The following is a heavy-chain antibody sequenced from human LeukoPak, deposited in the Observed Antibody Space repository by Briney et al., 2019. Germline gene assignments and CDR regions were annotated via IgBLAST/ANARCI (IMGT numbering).Heavy chain of an antibody. V-gene: IGHV4-59*08. D-gene: IGHD3-22*01. CDR3: ARRGYYYDSSHYYYFDY. J-gene: IGHJ4*02. Sequence: PSETLSLTCTVSGGSISYYYWSWIRQPPGKGLELIGYIYYSGSTNDNPSLKSRVTTSVDTSKNQFSLKLSSVTAADTAVYYCARRGYYYDSSHYYYFDYWGQGTLVTVSS. CDR2: IYYSGST. CDR1: GGSISYYY.